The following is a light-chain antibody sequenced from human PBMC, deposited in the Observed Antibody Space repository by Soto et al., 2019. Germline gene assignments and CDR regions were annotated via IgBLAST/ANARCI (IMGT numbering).Light chain of an antibody. J-gene: IGLJ1*01. CDR3: SSYTSTSTPFV. V-gene: IGLV2-14*01. CDR1: STDVGSYNY. Sequence: QSVLTQPASVSGSPGQSITISCTGTSTDVGSYNYVSWYQLHPGKAPKRMISGVSNRPSGVSNRFSGSKSGNTASLTISGLQTEDEADYYCSSYTSTSTPFVFGTGTKVTVL. CDR2: GVS.